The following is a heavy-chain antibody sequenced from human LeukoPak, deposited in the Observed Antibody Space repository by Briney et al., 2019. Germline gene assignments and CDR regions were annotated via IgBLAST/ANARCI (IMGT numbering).Heavy chain of an antibody. CDR2: LSSSSSYI. CDR3: TTERISSGWFYYYYYYGMDV. J-gene: IGHJ6*02. V-gene: IGHV3-21*03. D-gene: IGHD6-19*01. CDR1: GFTFSSYS. Sequence: PGGSLRLSCAASGFTFSSYSMNWARQAPGKGLEWVSSLSSSSSYIYYADSVKGRFTISGDDSKNTLYLQMNSLKTEDTAVYYCTTERISSGWFYYYYYYGMDVWGQGTTVTVSS.